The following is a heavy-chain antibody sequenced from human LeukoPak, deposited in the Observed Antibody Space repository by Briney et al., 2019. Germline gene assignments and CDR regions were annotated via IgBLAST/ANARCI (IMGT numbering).Heavy chain of an antibody. V-gene: IGHV1-46*01. CDR1: GYTFTSQY. J-gene: IGHJ3*02. CDR3: ARGQYYYDSSGYHDAFDI. CDR2: FNPSGGRT. D-gene: IGHD3-22*01. Sequence: ASVKVSCKASGYTFTSQYIHWVRQAPGQGLEWMGIFNPSGGRTSYAQKFQGRVTMTRDTSTSTVYMELSSLRSEDAAVYYCARGQYYYDSSGYHDAFDIWGQGTMVTVSS.